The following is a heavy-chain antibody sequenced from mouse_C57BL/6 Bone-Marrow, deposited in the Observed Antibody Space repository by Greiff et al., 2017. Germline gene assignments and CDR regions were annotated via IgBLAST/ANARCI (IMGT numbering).Heavy chain of an antibody. J-gene: IGHJ1*03. CDR3: ARMGLYYYGSFYWYFDV. CDR1: GFTFTDYY. CDR2: VYPYNGGT. D-gene: IGHD1-1*01. Sequence: EVQLQQSGPVLVKPGPSVKISCKASGFTFTDYYMHWVKQSHGKSLEWIGLVYPYNGGTSYNQKFKGKATLTVDKSSSKAYMELKSLTSEDSAVYYCARMGLYYYGSFYWYFDVWGTGTTVTVSS. V-gene: IGHV1-36*01.